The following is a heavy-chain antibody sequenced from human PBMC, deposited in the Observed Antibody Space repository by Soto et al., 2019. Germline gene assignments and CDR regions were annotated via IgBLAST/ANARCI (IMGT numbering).Heavy chain of an antibody. CDR2: IYYAGST. CDR3: ARDKITGLFDY. J-gene: IGHJ4*02. CDR1: GGSISSYY. Sequence: SETLSLTCTVSGGSISSYYWSWIRQPPGKGLEWIGYIYYAGSTTYNPSLKSRVTISLDTSKNQFSLKLTSVTAADTAVYYCARDKITGLFDYWGQGTLVTVSS. D-gene: IGHD2-8*02. V-gene: IGHV4-59*12.